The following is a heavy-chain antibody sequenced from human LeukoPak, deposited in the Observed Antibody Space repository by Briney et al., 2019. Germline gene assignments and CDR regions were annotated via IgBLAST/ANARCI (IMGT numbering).Heavy chain of an antibody. D-gene: IGHD6-13*01. J-gene: IGHJ4*02. CDR3: ASNKYSSSWYTDY. V-gene: IGHV3-66*01. CDR2: IYSGGST. CDR1: VFTYNINY. Sequence: GGSLTLLCTASVFTYNINYKSLARHSPGGALEWVPVIYSGGSTYYAVFVKGRFTISRDNSKNTLYLQMNSLRAEDTAVYYCASNKYSSSWYTDYWGQGTLVTVSS.